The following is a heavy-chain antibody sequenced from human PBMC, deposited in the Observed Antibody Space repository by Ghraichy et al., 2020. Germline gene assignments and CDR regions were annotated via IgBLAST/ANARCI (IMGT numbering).Heavy chain of an antibody. V-gene: IGHV3-7*04. CDR2: IKQDGSEK. CDR3: ARGRFYSSSWYGDY. CDR1: GFTFSSYW. Sequence: GGSLRLSCAASGFTFSSYWMSWVRQAPGKGLEWVANIKQDGSEKYYVDSVKGRFTISRDNAKNSLYLQMNSLRAEDTAVYYCARGRFYSSSWYGDYWGQGTLVTVSS. J-gene: IGHJ4*02. D-gene: IGHD6-13*01.